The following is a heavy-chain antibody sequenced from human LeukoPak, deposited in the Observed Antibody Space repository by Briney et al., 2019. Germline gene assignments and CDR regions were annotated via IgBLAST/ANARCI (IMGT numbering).Heavy chain of an antibody. D-gene: IGHD2/OR15-2a*01. V-gene: IGHV3-23*01. J-gene: IGHJ4*02. CDR3: ARDEDTSALSEY. CDR2: SSNNGGRT. Sequence: PGGSLRLSCAGSGFSFSSNTMSSVRQAPGRGLEWFSASSNNGGRTDYADSVNGRFTISRDNSKSTLYLHMDSLRAEDSAVNYCARDEDTSALSEYWGQGTLVTVSS. CDR1: GFSFSSNT.